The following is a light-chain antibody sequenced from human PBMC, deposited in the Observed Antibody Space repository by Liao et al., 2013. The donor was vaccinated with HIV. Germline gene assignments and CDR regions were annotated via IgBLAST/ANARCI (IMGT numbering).Light chain of an antibody. Sequence: YDLTQPPSMSVSPGQTASITCSGDTLGDKYASWYLQRPAQSPVLVIYEDTKRPSGIPERFSGSNSGNTATLTISETQPLDEADYFCQAWDSSADVVFGGGTKLTVL. V-gene: IGLV3-1*01. CDR2: EDT. CDR3: QAWDSSADVV. CDR1: TLGDKY. J-gene: IGLJ2*01.